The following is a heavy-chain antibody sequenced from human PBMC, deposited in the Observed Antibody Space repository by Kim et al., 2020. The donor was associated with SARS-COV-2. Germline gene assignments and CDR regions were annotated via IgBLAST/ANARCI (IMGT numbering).Heavy chain of an antibody. D-gene: IGHD3-3*01. CDR2: IKQDGSEK. CDR3: ARVYKKAIFGVVYEGEYFDY. Sequence: PGGSLRLSCAASGFTFSSYWMSWVRQAPGKGLEWVANIKQDGSEKYYVDSVKGRFTISRDNAKNSLYLQMNSLRAEDTAVYYCARVYKKAIFGVVYEGEYFDYWGQGTLVTVSS. V-gene: IGHV3-7*01. J-gene: IGHJ4*02. CDR1: GFTFSSYW.